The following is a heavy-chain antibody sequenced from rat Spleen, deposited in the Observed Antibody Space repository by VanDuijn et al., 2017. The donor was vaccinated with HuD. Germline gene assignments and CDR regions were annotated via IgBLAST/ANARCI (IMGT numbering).Heavy chain of an antibody. J-gene: IGHJ3*01. CDR2: IWNNGGT. CDR1: GLSLTSNS. V-gene: IGHV2-47*01. D-gene: IGHD1-12*02. CDR3: TRDHSYWGSYYPGGFAY. Sequence: QVQLKESGPGLVQPSQTLSLTCTVSGLSLTSNSVSWIRQPPGKGLEWMGVIWNNGGTYYNSALKSRLSISRDTSKSQVFLKMNSLQTEDTAIYFCTRDHSYWGSYYPGGFAYWGQGTLVTVSS.